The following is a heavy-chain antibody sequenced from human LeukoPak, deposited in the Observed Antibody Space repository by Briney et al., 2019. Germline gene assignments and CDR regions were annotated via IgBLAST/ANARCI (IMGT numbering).Heavy chain of an antibody. V-gene: IGHV3-7*01. Sequence: PGGSLRLSCAASGFTFSSYWMSWVRQAPGKGLEWVANIKQDGSEKYYVDSVKVRFTISRDNAKNSLYLQMNSLRAEDTAVYYCALGLPGSYFDIWGQGTMVTVSS. J-gene: IGHJ3*02. D-gene: IGHD2/OR15-2a*01. CDR2: IKQDGSEK. CDR3: ALGLPGSYFDI. CDR1: GFTFSSYW.